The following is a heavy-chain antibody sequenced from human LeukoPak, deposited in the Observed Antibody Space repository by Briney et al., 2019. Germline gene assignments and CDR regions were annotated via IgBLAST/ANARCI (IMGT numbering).Heavy chain of an antibody. CDR2: ISGGGGNT. CDR1: GSTFSSSA. V-gene: IGHV3-23*01. D-gene: IGHD6-13*01. J-gene: IGHJ4*02. Sequence: QPGGSLRLSCAASGSTFSSSAMNWVRQAPGKGLEWVSAISGGGGNTSYADSVKGRFTITRDNSKNTLYLELNSLRAEDTAVYYCAKEGSSWPYFDYWGQGTLVTVSS. CDR3: AKEGSSWPYFDY.